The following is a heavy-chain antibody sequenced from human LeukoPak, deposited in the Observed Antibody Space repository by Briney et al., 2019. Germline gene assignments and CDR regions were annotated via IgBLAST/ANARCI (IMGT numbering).Heavy chain of an antibody. V-gene: IGHV3-64D*06. D-gene: IGHD6-13*01. CDR3: VKDRRSRWYYFDY. Sequence: GVSLRFSCSASGFTFSNYAMHWVPQAPGKGLKYVLAISSNGSSSYYAVYVKGRFTISRENFKKTLYLQMSSMRAEETAVYYCVKDRRSRWYYFDYWGKGTMVTVSS. CDR1: GFTFSNYA. CDR2: ISSNGSSS. J-gene: IGHJ4*02.